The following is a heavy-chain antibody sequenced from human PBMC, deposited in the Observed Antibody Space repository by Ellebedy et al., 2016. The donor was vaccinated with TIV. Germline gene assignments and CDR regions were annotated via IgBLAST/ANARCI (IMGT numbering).Heavy chain of an antibody. V-gene: IGHV4-39*01. CDR1: GGSISGSGHY. CDR3: VSAIEMATRFDY. D-gene: IGHD5-24*01. J-gene: IGHJ4*02. Sequence: SETLSLTCAVSGGSISGSGHYWGWIRQLPGKGLEWIGSIYHSGSTHYNPSLESRVTISLDMSSNQFSLKLSSVFAADTAVYYCVSAIEMATRFDYWGQGTLVTVSS. CDR2: IYHSGST.